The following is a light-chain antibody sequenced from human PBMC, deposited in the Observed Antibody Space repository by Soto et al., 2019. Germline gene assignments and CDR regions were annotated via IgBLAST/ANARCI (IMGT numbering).Light chain of an antibody. J-gene: IGKJ1*01. CDR1: QSVSSK. V-gene: IGKV3-15*01. CDR3: QQYNIWWT. Sequence: EIVMTQSPATMSLSPGERATLSCSASQSVSSKLAGYQQKPGQAPRLLIYGASTMASGIPARFSGSGSGTEFTLTISSLQSEDFAVYYCQQYNIWWTFGQGTKVETK. CDR2: GAS.